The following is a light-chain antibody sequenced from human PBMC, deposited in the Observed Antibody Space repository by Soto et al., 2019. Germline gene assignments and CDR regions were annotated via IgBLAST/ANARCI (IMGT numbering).Light chain of an antibody. J-gene: IGLJ3*02. Sequence: QSALTQPASVSGSPGQSITISCTGTSGDIGGYNFVSWYQQHPGKAPQVIIYEVSNRPSGVSNRFSGSKSGNTASLTISGLQAEDEADYYCNSYTSASARVFGGGTKVTVL. V-gene: IGLV2-14*01. CDR1: SGDIGGYNF. CDR2: EVS. CDR3: NSYTSASARV.